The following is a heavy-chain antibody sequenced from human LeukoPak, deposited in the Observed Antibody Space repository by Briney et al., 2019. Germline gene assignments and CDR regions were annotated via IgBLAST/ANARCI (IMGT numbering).Heavy chain of an antibody. CDR2: VNPTSGVT. D-gene: IGHD2-21*01. Sequence: ASVKVSFKTSGYSFTDFYLHWVRQAPGQGAEWLGWVNPTSGVTKYAQKFEGRVVLSRDASIDTVYMEMRSLRYDDTAVYYCTTLFISPIAADYWGQGTLGIVS. J-gene: IGHJ4*02. CDR3: TTLFISPIAADY. V-gene: IGHV1-2*02. CDR1: GYSFTDFY.